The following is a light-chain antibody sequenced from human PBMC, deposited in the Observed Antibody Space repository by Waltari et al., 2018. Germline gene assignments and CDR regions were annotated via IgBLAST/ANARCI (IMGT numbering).Light chain of an antibody. CDR3: QQSYSTLWT. V-gene: IGKV1-39*01. CDR1: QSISSY. J-gene: IGKJ1*01. CDR2: AAS. Sequence: DIQMTQSPSSLSASVGNRVTITSRPSQSISSYLNWYQQKPGKAPKLLIYAASSLQSGVPSRFSGSGSGTDFTLTISSLQPEDFATYYCQQSYSTLWTFGQGTKVEIK.